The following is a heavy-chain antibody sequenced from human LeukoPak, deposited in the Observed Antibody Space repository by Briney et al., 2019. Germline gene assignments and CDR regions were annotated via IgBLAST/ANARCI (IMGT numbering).Heavy chain of an antibody. CDR3: ATETRGSYSDY. CDR1: GFTFSSHG. D-gene: IGHD1-26*01. CDR2: IRYDGSNN. J-gene: IGHJ4*02. Sequence: GGSLRLSCAASGFTFSSHGMNWVRQAPGKGLEWVAFIRYDGSNNYYAGSVKGRFTISRDNYKNTLYLQLNSLRAEDTAVYYCATETRGSYSDYWGQGTLVTVSS. V-gene: IGHV3-30*02.